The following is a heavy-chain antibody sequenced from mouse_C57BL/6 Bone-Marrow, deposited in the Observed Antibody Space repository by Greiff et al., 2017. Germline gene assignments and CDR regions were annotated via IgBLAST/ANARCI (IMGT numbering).Heavy chain of an antibody. CDR3: ARSVTVVEGYAMDY. CDR1: GYAFSSSW. Sequence: QDQLQQSGPELVKPGASVKISCKASGYAFSSSWMNWVKQRPGKGLEWIGRIYPGDGDTNYNGKFKGKATLTADKSSSTAYMQLSSLTSEDSAVYFCARSVTVVEGYAMDYWGQGTSVTVSS. D-gene: IGHD1-1*01. V-gene: IGHV1-82*01. J-gene: IGHJ4*01. CDR2: IYPGDGDT.